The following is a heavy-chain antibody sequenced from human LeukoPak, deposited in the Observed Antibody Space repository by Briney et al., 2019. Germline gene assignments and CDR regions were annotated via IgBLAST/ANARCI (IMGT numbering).Heavy chain of an antibody. J-gene: IGHJ4*02. CDR2: INHSGST. CDR1: GGSFSGYY. D-gene: IGHD3-10*01. V-gene: IGHV4-34*01. CDR3: ARGLSKLLWFGELSNYFDY. Sequence: SETLFLTCAVYGGSFSGYYWSWIRQPPGKGLEWIGEINHSGSTNYNPSLKSRVTISVDTSKSQFSLKLSSVTAADTAVYYCARGLSKLLWFGELSNYFDYWGQGTLVTVSS.